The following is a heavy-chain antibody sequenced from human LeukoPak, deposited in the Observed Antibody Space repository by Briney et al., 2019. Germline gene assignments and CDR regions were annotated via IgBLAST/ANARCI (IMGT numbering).Heavy chain of an antibody. Sequence: GGSLRLSCAASGFTFSTYWMTWVRQAPGKGLEWVSSISSTGGTTYYADSVKGRFTISRDNSKNTLYLQMNSLRAEDTATYYCAKNGDRGAYCSGGTCYPFYYYYIDVWGKGTTVTISS. J-gene: IGHJ6*03. D-gene: IGHD2-15*01. V-gene: IGHV3-23*01. CDR1: GFTFSTYW. CDR2: ISSTGGTT. CDR3: AKNGDRGAYCSGGTCYPFYYYYIDV.